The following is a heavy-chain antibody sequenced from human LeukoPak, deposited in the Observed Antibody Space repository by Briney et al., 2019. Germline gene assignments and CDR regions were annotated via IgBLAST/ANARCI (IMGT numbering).Heavy chain of an antibody. CDR3: ARIGLRWAGNAFDI. CDR1: GFTFSSYS. D-gene: IGHD4-23*01. CDR2: ISSSSSYI. J-gene: IGHJ3*02. V-gene: IGHV3-21*01. Sequence: PGGSLRLSCAAYGFTFSSYSMNWVRQAPGKGLEWVSSISSSSSYIYYADSVKGRFTISRDNAKNSLYLQMNSLRAEDTAVYYCARIGLRWAGNAFDIWGQGTMVTVSS.